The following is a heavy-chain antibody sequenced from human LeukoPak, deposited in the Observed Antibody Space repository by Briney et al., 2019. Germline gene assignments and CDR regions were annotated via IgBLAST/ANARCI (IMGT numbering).Heavy chain of an antibody. CDR3: AKDKYSSGRSMYFDY. CDR2: ISLSSSTI. Sequence: PGGSLRLSCAASGFSFSNYNMNWVRQAPGKGLEWVSYISLSSSTIYYADSVKGRFTISRDNAKNSLYLQMNSLRAEDMALYYCAKDKYSSGRSMYFDYWGQGTLVTVSS. V-gene: IGHV3-48*01. D-gene: IGHD6-19*01. CDR1: GFSFSNYN. J-gene: IGHJ4*02.